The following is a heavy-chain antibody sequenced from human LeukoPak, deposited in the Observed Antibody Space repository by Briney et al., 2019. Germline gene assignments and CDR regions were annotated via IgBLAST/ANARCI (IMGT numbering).Heavy chain of an antibody. CDR3: AKGLVVNDNYFDN. D-gene: IGHD2-15*01. CDR2: IGGSDGTT. J-gene: IGHJ4*02. Sequence: GGSLRLSCAASGLSLRTYAMNWVRQVPGKGLEWVSSIGGSDGTTYYAASVKGRFTISSDFSTNTVSLQMNSLRAEDTAVYFCAKGLVVNDNYFDNWGQGTLVTVSS. CDR1: GLSLRTYA. V-gene: IGHV3-23*01.